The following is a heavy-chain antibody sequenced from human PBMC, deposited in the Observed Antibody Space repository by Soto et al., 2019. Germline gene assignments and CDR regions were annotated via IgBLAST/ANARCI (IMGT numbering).Heavy chain of an antibody. V-gene: IGHV4-4*02. CDR2: IHHGGTT. J-gene: IGHJ4*02. D-gene: IGHD6-19*01. Sequence: QVQLQESGPGLVKPSETLSLTCAVSSASISDNNWWSWVRQSPQKGLEWIGEIHHGGTTNYNPSLKSRVTISMARSQNQIFMQLNSVTAADSAIYYCARHIGVPGTRGFDYWGQGTLVTVSS. CDR3: ARHIGVPGTRGFDY. CDR1: SASISDNNW.